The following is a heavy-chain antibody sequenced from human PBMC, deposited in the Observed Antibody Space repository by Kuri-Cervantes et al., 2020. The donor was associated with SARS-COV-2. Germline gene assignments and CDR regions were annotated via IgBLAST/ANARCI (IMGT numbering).Heavy chain of an antibody. Sequence: SETLSLTCTVSGGSVSSGSYYWSWIRQPPGKGLEWIGYIYYSGSTNYNPSLKSRVTISVDTSKNQFSLKLSSVTAADTAVYYCAREIAARPYFDYWGQGTRVT. CDR1: GGSVSSGSYY. CDR2: IYYSGST. CDR3: AREIAARPYFDY. V-gene: IGHV4-61*01. J-gene: IGHJ4*02. D-gene: IGHD6-6*01.